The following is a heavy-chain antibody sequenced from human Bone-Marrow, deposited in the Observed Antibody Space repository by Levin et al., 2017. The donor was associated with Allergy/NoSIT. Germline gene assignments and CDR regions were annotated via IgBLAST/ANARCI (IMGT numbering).Heavy chain of an antibody. CDR2: ISYDGSNK. J-gene: IGHJ4*02. CDR1: GFTFSSYA. CDR3: ASDYYYDSSGYHARSSDY. Sequence: GGSLRLSCAASGFTFSSYAMHWVRQAPGKGLERVAVISYDGSNKYYADSVKGRFTISRDNSKNTLYLQMNSLRAEDTAVYYCASDYYYDSSGYHARSSDYWGQGTLVTVSS. V-gene: IGHV3-30-3*01. D-gene: IGHD3-22*01.